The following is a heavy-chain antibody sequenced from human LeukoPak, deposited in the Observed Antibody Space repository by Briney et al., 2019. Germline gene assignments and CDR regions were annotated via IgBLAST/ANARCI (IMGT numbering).Heavy chain of an antibody. CDR3: ARVPGTYYDYVWGSYRYIYFDY. J-gene: IGHJ4*02. CDR1: GGSISSGGYY. V-gene: IGHV4-31*03. D-gene: IGHD3-16*02. Sequence: SQTLSLTCTVSGGSISSGGYYWSWIRQHPGKGLEWIGYIYYSGSTYYNPSLKSRVTISVDTSKNQFSLKLSSVTAADTAVYYCARVPGTYYDYVWGSYRYIYFDYWGQGTLVTVSS. CDR2: IYYSGST.